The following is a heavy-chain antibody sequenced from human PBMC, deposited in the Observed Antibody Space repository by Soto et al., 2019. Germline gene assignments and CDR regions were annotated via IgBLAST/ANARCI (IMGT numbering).Heavy chain of an antibody. Sequence: GSLRLSCAASGFTFSSYGMHWVRQAPGKGLEWVAVISYDGSNKYYADSVKGRFTISRDNSKNTLYLQMNSLRAEDTAVYYCAKARYCSGGSCYPVDVWGQGXTVTVYS. CDR2: ISYDGSNK. D-gene: IGHD2-15*01. V-gene: IGHV3-30*18. CDR3: AKARYCSGGSCYPVDV. J-gene: IGHJ6*02. CDR1: GFTFSSYG.